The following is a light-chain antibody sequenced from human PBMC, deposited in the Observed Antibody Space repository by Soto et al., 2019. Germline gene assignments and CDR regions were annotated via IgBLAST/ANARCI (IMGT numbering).Light chain of an antibody. Sequence: AIRMTQSPSSLSASTGDRVTITCRASQGISSYLAWYQQKPGKAPKLLIYAASTLQSGVPSRFSGSGSGTDFPLTISCLQSEDFATYYCQQYYSYPSWTFGQGTKVEIK. CDR1: QGISSY. CDR3: QQYYSYPSWT. J-gene: IGKJ1*01. CDR2: AAS. V-gene: IGKV1-8*01.